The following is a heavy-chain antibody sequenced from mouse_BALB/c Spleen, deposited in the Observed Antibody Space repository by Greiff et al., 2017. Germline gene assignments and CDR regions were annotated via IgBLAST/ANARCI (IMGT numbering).Heavy chain of an antibody. CDR3: TRVATAKAMDY. J-gene: IGHJ4*01. CDR2: ISSGGSYT. V-gene: IGHV5-6-4*01. CDR1: GFTFSSYT. Sequence: DVKLVESGGGLVKPGGSLKLSCAASGFTFSSYTMSWVRQTPEKRLEWVATISSGGSYTYYPDSVKGRFTISRDNAKNTLYLQMSSLKSEDTAMYYCTRVATAKAMDYWGQGTSVTVSS. D-gene: IGHD1-2*01.